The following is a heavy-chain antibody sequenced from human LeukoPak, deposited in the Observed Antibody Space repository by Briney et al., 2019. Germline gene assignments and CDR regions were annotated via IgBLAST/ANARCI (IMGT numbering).Heavy chain of an antibody. Sequence: ASVKVSCKASGGTFSSYAISWVRQAPGQGLEWMGRIIPILGIANYAQKFQGRVTITADKSTSTAYMELSSLGSEDTAVYYCARDARSGCYEGEYYFDYWGQGTLVTVSS. CDR1: GGTFSSYA. V-gene: IGHV1-69*04. D-gene: IGHD3-22*01. J-gene: IGHJ4*02. CDR2: IIPILGIA. CDR3: ARDARSGCYEGEYYFDY.